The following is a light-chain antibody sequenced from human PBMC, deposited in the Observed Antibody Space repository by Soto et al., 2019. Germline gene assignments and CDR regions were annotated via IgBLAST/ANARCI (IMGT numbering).Light chain of an antibody. J-gene: IGKJ3*01. CDR2: GAY. CDR1: QSVSSSQ. Sequence: EMVLTQSPGPLSLSPGERATLSCRASQSVSSSQLAWYQQKPGQAPRLLIYGAYRRATGIPDRFSGSGSETDFTLTISRLEPEDFAVYYCQQYGNSQGSFGPGTKVDIK. CDR3: QQYGNSQGS. V-gene: IGKV3-20*01.